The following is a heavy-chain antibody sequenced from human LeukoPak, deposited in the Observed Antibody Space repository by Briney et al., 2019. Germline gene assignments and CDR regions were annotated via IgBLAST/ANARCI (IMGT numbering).Heavy chain of an antibody. V-gene: IGHV3-33*01. CDR1: GFTFSSYG. CDR3: ARDYHDYGDYGFGPFEY. CDR2: IWYDGSNK. J-gene: IGHJ4*02. Sequence: GGSLRLSCAASGFTFSSYGMHWVRQAPGKGLEWVAVIWYDGSNKYYADSVKGRFTISRDNSKNTLYLQMNSLRAEDTAVYYCARDYHDYGDYGFGPFEYWGQGTLVTVSS. D-gene: IGHD4-17*01.